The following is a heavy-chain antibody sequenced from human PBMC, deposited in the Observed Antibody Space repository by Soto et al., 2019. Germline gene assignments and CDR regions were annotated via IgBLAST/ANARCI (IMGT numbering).Heavy chain of an antibody. Sequence: PGGSLRLSCAASGFTFDDYAMHWVRQAPGKGLEWVSGISWNSGSIGYADSVKGRFTISRDNAKNSLYLQMNSLRAEDTALYYCAKGLDYYDSSGYYRPHDAFDIWGQGTMVTVPS. CDR3: AKGLDYYDSSGYYRPHDAFDI. J-gene: IGHJ3*02. D-gene: IGHD3-22*01. CDR1: GFTFDDYA. CDR2: ISWNSGSI. V-gene: IGHV3-9*01.